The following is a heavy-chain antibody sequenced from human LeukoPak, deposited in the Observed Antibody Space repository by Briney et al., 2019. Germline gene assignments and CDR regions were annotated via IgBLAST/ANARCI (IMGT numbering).Heavy chain of an antibody. Sequence: GGSLRLSCAASGFTFSDYYMSWLRQAPGKGREWVSYISSSGSTIYYADSVKGRFTISRDNAKNSLYLQMNSLRAEDTAVYYCARDSIQLWLVDYWGQGTLVTVSS. CDR3: ARDSIQLWLVDY. J-gene: IGHJ4*02. D-gene: IGHD5-18*01. CDR2: ISSSGSTI. CDR1: GFTFSDYY. V-gene: IGHV3-11*04.